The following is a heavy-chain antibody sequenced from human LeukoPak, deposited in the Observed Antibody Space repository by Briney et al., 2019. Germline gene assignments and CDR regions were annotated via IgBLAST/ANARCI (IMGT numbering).Heavy chain of an antibody. CDR2: INHSGST. CDR3: ARGHIYYGSPNSYNWFDP. CDR1: GGSFSGYY. V-gene: IGHV4-34*01. J-gene: IGHJ5*02. Sequence: SETLSLTCAVYGGSFSGYYWSWIRQPPGKGLEWIGEINHSGSTNYNPSLKSRVTISVDTSTNQFSLKLRSVTAADTAVYYCARGHIYYGSPNSYNWFDPWGQGTLVTVSS. D-gene: IGHD3-10*01.